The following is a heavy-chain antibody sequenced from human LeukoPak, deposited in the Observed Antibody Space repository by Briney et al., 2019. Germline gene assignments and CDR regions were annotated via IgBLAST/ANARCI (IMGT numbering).Heavy chain of an antibody. J-gene: IGHJ5*01. Sequence: PSETLSLTCTVSGGSISSYYWSWIRQPAGKGLEWIGRIYTSGSTNYNPSLEGRVTMSVDTSKNQFSLKMNSMTAADTAMYYCATSGYPPVFDFWGQGALVTVSS. CDR2: IYTSGST. CDR1: GGSISSYY. V-gene: IGHV4-4*07. D-gene: IGHD3-22*01. CDR3: ATSGYPPVFDF.